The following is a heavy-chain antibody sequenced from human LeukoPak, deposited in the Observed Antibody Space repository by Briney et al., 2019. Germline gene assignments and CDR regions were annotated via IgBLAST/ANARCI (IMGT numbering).Heavy chain of an antibody. J-gene: IGHJ3*01. V-gene: IGHV3-23*01. D-gene: IGHD4-17*01. CDR3: ARDFSPDGDYVVGAFDV. CDR1: GFTFSSYA. CDR2: ISATGAST. Sequence: PGGSLRLSCAASGFTFSSYAMSWVRQAPGKGLEWVSPISATGASTYYADSVKGRFTISRDNSKNTLYLQMNSLRAEDTAVYYCARDFSPDGDYVVGAFDVWGQGTKVTVSS.